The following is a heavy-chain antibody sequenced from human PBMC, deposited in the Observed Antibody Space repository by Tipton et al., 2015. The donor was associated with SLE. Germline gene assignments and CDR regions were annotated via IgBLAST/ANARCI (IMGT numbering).Heavy chain of an antibody. CDR1: GGSISGYY. J-gene: IGHJ4*02. D-gene: IGHD5-18*01. CDR2: IYDSGSN. CDR3: ARWRGYGPSFDY. V-gene: IGHV4-59*01. Sequence: TLSLTCTVSGGSISGYYWGWLRQPPGKGLEWIGYIYDSGSNSYKPSLKTRVTISVDTSKNQFSLKLSSVTAADTAVYYCARWRGYGPSFDYWGQGTLVTVSS.